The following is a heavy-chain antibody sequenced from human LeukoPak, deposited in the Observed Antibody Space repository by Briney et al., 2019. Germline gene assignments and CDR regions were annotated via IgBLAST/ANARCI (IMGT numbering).Heavy chain of an antibody. Sequence: ASVKVSCKASGYTFTGYYMHWVRQAPGQGLEWMGWINPNSGGTNYAQKFQGRVTMTRDTSISTAYMELSRLRSDDTAVYYCALSFGTWAWFDPWGQGTLVTVSS. CDR3: ALSFGTWAWFDP. J-gene: IGHJ5*02. D-gene: IGHD1-1*01. CDR2: INPNSGGT. V-gene: IGHV1-2*02. CDR1: GYTFTGYY.